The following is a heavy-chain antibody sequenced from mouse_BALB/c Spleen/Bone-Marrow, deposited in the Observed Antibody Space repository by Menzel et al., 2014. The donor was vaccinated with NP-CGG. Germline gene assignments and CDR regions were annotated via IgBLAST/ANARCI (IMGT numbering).Heavy chain of an antibody. CDR3: ATPGTYYFDY. J-gene: IGHJ2*01. CDR2: IWSGGST. V-gene: IGHV2-2*02. D-gene: IGHD3-3*01. Sequence: VKLLESGPGLVQPSQSLSIPCTVSGFSLTSYGVHWVRQSPGKGLEWLGVIWSGGSTDYNAAFISRLSISKDNSKSQVFFKMNSLQANDTAIYYCATPGTYYFDYWGQGTTLTVSS. CDR1: GFSLTSYG.